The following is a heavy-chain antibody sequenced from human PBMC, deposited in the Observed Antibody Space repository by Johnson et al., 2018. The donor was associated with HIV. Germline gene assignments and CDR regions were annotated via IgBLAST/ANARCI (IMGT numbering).Heavy chain of an antibody. CDR3: ARDRRHYYDSSGYPDYDAFDI. D-gene: IGHD3-22*01. CDR2: IWFDGSNK. V-gene: IGHV3-33*01. CDR1: GFTFSNYG. Sequence: QVQLVESGGGVVQPGRSLRLSCAASGFTFSNYGMHWVRQAPGKGLEWVAAIWFDGSNKYYADSVKGRFTISRDNAKNSLYLQMSSLRAEDTALYFCARDRRHYYDSSGYPDYDAFDIWGQGTMVTVSS. J-gene: IGHJ3*02.